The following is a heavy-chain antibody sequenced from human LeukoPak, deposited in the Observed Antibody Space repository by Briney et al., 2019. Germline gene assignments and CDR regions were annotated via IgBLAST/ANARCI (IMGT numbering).Heavy chain of an antibody. CDR3: ARGGRYSYGLRY. V-gene: IGHV4-34*01. D-gene: IGHD5-18*01. Sequence: SETLSLTCAVYGGSFSGYYWSWIRQPPGKGLEWIGEINHSGSTNYNPSLKSRVTISVDTSKNQFSLKLSSVTAADTAVYYCARGGRYSYGLRYWGQGTLVTVSP. CDR2: INHSGST. J-gene: IGHJ4*02. CDR1: GGSFSGYY.